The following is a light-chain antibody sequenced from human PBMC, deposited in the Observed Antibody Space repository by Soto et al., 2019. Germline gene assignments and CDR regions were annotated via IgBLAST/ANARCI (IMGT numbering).Light chain of an antibody. Sequence: QSALTQPASVSRSPGQSITISCTATTSDVGGFDSVSWYQQHPGTAPRVIIYEVSNRPSGVSYRFSGSKSANTASLTISGLQADDEPDYYCSSYTTSNTWLFGGGTKLTVL. CDR3: SSYTTSNTWL. CDR2: EVS. V-gene: IGLV2-14*01. J-gene: IGLJ3*02. CDR1: TSDVGGFDS.